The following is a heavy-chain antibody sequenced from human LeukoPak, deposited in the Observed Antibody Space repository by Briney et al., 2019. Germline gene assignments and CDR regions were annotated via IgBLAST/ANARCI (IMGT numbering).Heavy chain of an antibody. CDR2: IYSGGNT. V-gene: IGHV3-53*01. D-gene: IGHD1-26*01. Sequence: GGSLRLSCAASGFTVSSNYMSWVRQAPGRGLDWVSVIYSGGNTYYADSVKGRFTISRDNSKNTLYLQMNSLRAEDTAVYYCARDRVGATTNFDYWGQGTLVTVSS. CDR1: GFTVSSNY. CDR3: ARDRVGATTNFDY. J-gene: IGHJ4*02.